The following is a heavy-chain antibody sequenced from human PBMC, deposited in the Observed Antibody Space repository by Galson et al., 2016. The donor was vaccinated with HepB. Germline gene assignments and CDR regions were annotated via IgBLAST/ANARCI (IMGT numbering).Heavy chain of an antibody. CDR1: GFSVSAKY. CDR2: IYSGGTT. Sequence: SLRLSCAASGFSVSAKYMSWVRQAPGKGLEWVSLIYSGGTTYYADSVKGRFTISRDSSTNTLFLQMNNLRVEETAVYYCAREDTTMEQFDFWGQGTLVTVSP. D-gene: IGHD5-18*01. V-gene: IGHV3-53*01. J-gene: IGHJ4*02. CDR3: AREDTTMEQFDF.